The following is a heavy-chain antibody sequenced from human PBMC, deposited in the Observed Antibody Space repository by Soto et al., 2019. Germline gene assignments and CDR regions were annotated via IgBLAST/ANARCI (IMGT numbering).Heavy chain of an antibody. D-gene: IGHD6-6*01. V-gene: IGHV3-30-3*01. Sequence: QVQLVESGGGVVQPGRSLRLSCAASGFTFSSYAMHWVRQAPGKGLEWVAVISYDGSNKYYADSVKGRFTISRDNSKNKLYLQMNSLRAEYTAVYYCARDRGCSSSFPDVWGQGTTVTVSS. CDR3: ARDRGCSSSFPDV. J-gene: IGHJ6*02. CDR1: GFTFSSYA. CDR2: ISYDGSNK.